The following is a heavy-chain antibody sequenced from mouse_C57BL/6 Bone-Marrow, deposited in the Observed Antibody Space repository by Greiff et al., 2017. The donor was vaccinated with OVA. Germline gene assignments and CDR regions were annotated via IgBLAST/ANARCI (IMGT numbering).Heavy chain of an antibody. CDR2: INPSSGYT. CDR1: GYTFTSYT. J-gene: IGHJ2*01. V-gene: IGHV1-4*01. D-gene: IGHD1-1*01. CDR3: ARGIYYGRDDY. Sequence: QVQLQQSGAELARPGASVKMSCKASGYTFTSYTMHWVKQRPGQGLEWIGYINPSSGYTKYNQKFKDKATLTADKSSSTAYMQLSSLTSEDSAVYYCARGIYYGRDDYWGQGTTLTVSS.